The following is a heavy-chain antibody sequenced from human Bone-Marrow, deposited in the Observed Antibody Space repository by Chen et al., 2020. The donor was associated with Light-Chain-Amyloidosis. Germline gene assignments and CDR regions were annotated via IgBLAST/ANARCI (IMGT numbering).Heavy chain of an antibody. V-gene: IGHV5-51*01. D-gene: IGHD5-12*01. Sequence: EVQLEQSGPEVIKPGESLKISCKGSGYTFPNYWICWVRQMPGKGLEWMGVIYPDDSDARYSPSFEGQVTISADKSITTAYLQWRSLKASDTAMYYCARRRDGYNFDYWGQGTLVTVSS. CDR1: GYTFPNYW. CDR2: IYPDDSDA. CDR3: ARRRDGYNFDY. J-gene: IGHJ4*02.